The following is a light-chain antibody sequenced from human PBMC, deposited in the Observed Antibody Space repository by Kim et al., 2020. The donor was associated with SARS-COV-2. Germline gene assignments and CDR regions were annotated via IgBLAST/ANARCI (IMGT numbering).Light chain of an antibody. CDR1: GGDIGGFNY. V-gene: IGLV2-14*03. CDR2: DVS. CDR3: SSYTADSTFV. J-gene: IGLJ1*01. Sequence: QSALTQPASVSGSPGQSITISCAGTGGDIGGFNYVSWYREHPGKAPKLMIFDVSKRPSGISNRFTGSKSANTASLIISGLQPEDEAYYFCSSYTADSTFVFGTGTKVTVL.